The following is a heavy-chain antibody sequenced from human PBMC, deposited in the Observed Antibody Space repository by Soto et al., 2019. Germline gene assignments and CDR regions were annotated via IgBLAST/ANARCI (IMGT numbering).Heavy chain of an antibody. CDR3: AKNFYCGGGGCSSGFDY. V-gene: IGHV3-23*01. J-gene: IGHJ4*02. Sequence: GGSLRLSCAASGFTFSSYAMSWVRQAPGKGLEWVSAISGSGGSTYYADSVKGRFTISRDNSKNTLYLQMNSLRAEDTAVYYCAKNFYCGGGGCSSGFDYGGQGPLVTVSS. D-gene: IGHD2-15*01. CDR2: ISGSGGST. CDR1: GFTFSSYA.